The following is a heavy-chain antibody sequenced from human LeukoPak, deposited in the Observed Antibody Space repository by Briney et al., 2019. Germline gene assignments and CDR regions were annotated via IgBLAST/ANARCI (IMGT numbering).Heavy chain of an antibody. Sequence: GGSLRLSCAASGFSFSRYWMSWVRQAPGKGLEWVANIKQDGSEKNYVESVKGRFTISRDNAQNSLYLRMNSLTAEDTAVYYCARDWVAAGGDYMDVWGKGTTVTISS. V-gene: IGHV3-7*01. D-gene: IGHD6-13*01. CDR1: GFSFSRYW. CDR2: IKQDGSEK. J-gene: IGHJ6*03. CDR3: ARDWVAAGGDYMDV.